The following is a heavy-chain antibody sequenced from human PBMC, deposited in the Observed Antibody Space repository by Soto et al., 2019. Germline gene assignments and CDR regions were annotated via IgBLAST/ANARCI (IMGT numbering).Heavy chain of an antibody. CDR1: GFTVSSNY. D-gene: IGHD1-1*01. V-gene: IGHV3-53*02. CDR2: IYSGGTT. CDR3: ARERTGDLGAFDH. J-gene: IGHJ4*02. Sequence: EVQLVETGGGLIQPGGSLRLSCAASGFTVSSNYMSWVRQAPGKGLEWVSVIYSGGTTYYADSVKGRFTISRDNSKNTLYLQMNSLRDDDTAVYYCARERTGDLGAFDHWGQGTLVTVSS.